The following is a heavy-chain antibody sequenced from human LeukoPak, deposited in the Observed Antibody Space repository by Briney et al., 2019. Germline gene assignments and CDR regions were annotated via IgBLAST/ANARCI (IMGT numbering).Heavy chain of an antibody. V-gene: IGHV3-43*02. D-gene: IGHD3-22*01. CDR3: AKGVVWLSPAFDY. J-gene: IGHJ4*02. CDR1: GFTFDDYA. Sequence: GGSLRLSCAASGFTFDDYAIHWVRQAPGKGLERVSLISGDGGSTSYADSLKGRFTISRDNSKNSLYLQMNSLRTEDTALYYCAKGVVWLSPAFDYWGQGTLVTVSS. CDR2: ISGDGGST.